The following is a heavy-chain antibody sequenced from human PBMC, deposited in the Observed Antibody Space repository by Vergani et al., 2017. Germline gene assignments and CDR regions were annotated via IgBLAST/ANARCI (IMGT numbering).Heavy chain of an antibody. CDR1: GGSISSYY. V-gene: IGHV4-59*01. CDR2: IYYSGST. D-gene: IGHD2-15*01. Sequence: QVQLQESGPGLVKPSQTLSLTCTVSGGSISSYYWSWIRQPPGKGLEWIGYIYYSGSTNYNPSLKSRVTISVNTSKNQFSLKLSSVTAADTAVYYCARDSVLLNAFDIWGQGTMVTVSS. J-gene: IGHJ3*02. CDR3: ARDSVLLNAFDI.